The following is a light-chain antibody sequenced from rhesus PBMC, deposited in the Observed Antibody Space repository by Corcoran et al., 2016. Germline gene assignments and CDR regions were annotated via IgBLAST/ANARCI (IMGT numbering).Light chain of an antibody. CDR1: QGISRW. V-gene: IGKV1-19*01. CDR2: HAS. Sequence: DIQMTQSPSSLSASVGDKVTITCHASQGISRWLAWYQQKPGKAPKPLLYHASILQRGVPSRFSGSGSGTDYTLTISSLQPEDFATYYCQQYDDLPYSFGQGTKVEIK. J-gene: IGKJ2*01. CDR3: QQYDDLPYS.